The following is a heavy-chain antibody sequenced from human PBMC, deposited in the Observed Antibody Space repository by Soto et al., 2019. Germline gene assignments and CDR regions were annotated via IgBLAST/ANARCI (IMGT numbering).Heavy chain of an antibody. D-gene: IGHD2-8*01. Sequence: LRLSCAASEFTFSKHGMHWVRQAPGKGLEWVAVISYDGSNKYYGDSVKDRFTISRDNSKNTLYLHMNSLRPEDTAVYFCAKGPPLLMVYPVLDSWGQGTLVTVSS. CDR1: EFTFSKHG. J-gene: IGHJ4*02. CDR3: AKGPPLLMVYPVLDS. CDR2: ISYDGSNK. V-gene: IGHV3-30*18.